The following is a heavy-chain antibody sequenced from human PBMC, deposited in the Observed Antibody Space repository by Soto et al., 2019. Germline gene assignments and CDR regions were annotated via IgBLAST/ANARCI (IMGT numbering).Heavy chain of an antibody. V-gene: IGHV1-69*13. CDR3: ARNIVVVPAAPDFYYYGMDV. D-gene: IGHD2-2*01. CDR1: RDTFDSYA. CDR2: IIPILGTT. Sequence: SVKVSCKASRDTFDSYAMTWVRPAPGQGPEWMGGIIPILGTTKYAQKFQGRVTMTADESTSTAYMELSSLRSEDTAVYYCARNIVVVPAAPDFYYYGMDVWGQGTTVTVSS. J-gene: IGHJ6*02.